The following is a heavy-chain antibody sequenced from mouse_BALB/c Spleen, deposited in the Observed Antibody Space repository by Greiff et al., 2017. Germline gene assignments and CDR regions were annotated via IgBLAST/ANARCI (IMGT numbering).Heavy chain of an antibody. CDR1: GDSITSGY. V-gene: IGHV3-8*02. Sequence: EVKLMESGPSLVKPSQTLSLTCSVTGDSITSGYWNWIRKFPGNKLEYMGYISYSGSTYYNPSLKSRISITRDTSKNQYYLQLNSVTTEDTATYYCARFPYGNPYYFDYWGQGTTLTVSS. D-gene: IGHD2-1*01. J-gene: IGHJ2*01. CDR3: ARFPYGNPYYFDY. CDR2: ISYSGST.